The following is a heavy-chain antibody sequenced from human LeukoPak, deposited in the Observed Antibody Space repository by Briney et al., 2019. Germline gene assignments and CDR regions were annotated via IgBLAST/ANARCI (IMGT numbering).Heavy chain of an antibody. V-gene: IGHV4-61*02. CDR3: ARAYYQLLSLDY. CDR2: IYTSGST. J-gene: IGHJ4*02. CDR1: GGSISSGSYY. D-gene: IGHD2-2*01. Sequence: ASETLSLTCTVSGGSISSGSYYWSWIRQPAGKGLEWIGRIYTSGSTNYNPSLKSRVTISVDTSKNQFSLKLSSVTAADTAVYYCARAYYQLLSLDYWGQGTLVTVSS.